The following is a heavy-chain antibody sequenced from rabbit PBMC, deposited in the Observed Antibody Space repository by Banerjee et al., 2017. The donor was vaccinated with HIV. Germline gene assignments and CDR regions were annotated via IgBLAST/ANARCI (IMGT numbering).Heavy chain of an antibody. Sequence: QSLEESGGDLVKPGASLTLTCKASGFSFSSDYDMCWVRQAPGKGLEWIACIYTGIGSTDYATWAKGRFTISKTSSTTVTLQMTSLTAADTATYFCARNPDSTPHANLYYGMDLWGPGTLVTVS. J-gene: IGHJ6*01. CDR3: ARNPDSTPHANLYYGMDL. CDR2: IYTGIGST. CDR1: GFSFSSDYD. V-gene: IGHV1S40*01. D-gene: IGHD7-1*01.